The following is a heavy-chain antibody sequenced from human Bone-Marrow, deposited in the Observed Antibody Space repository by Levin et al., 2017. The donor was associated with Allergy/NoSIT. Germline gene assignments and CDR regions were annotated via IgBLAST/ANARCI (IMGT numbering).Heavy chain of an antibody. CDR3: ARLYSAYDWRSPNLFDP. Sequence: RGESLKISCAASGFTFSSYNMNWVRQAPGKGLEWISYISVRGGTTYYADSVKGRFTISRDNANNSLYLQMNSLRDDDTAVYYCARLYSAYDWRSPNLFDPWAQGALVIVSS. CDR2: ISVRGGTT. CDR1: GFTFSSYN. D-gene: IGHD5-12*01. J-gene: IGHJ5*02. V-gene: IGHV3-48*02.